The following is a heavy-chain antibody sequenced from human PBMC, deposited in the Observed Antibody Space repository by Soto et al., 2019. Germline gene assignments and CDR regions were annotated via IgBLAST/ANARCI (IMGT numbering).Heavy chain of an antibody. Sequence: PGESLKISCKGSGYSFTSYWIGWVRQMPGKGLEWMGIIYPGDSDTRYSPPFQGQVTISAGKSISTAYPQWSSLKASDTAMYYCAREGYSDTYSYYQTLDVWGQGTTVTVSS. CDR3: AREGYSDTYSYYQTLDV. CDR1: GYSFTSYW. D-gene: IGHD4-17*01. V-gene: IGHV5-51*01. CDR2: IYPGDSDT. J-gene: IGHJ6*02.